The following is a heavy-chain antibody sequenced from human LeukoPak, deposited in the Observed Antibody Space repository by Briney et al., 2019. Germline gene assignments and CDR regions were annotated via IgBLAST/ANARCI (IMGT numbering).Heavy chain of an antibody. J-gene: IGHJ3*02. CDR3: ARGRTYYDFWSGPSTRDAFDI. V-gene: IGHV3-48*01. CDR2: ISSSSSTI. D-gene: IGHD3-3*01. CDR1: GFTFSSYS. Sequence: QPGGSLRLSCAASGFTFSSYSMNWVRQAPGKGLEWASYISSSSSTIYYADSVKGRFTISRDNAKNSLYLQMNSLRAEDTAVYYCARGRTYYDFWSGPSTRDAFDIWGQGTMVTVSS.